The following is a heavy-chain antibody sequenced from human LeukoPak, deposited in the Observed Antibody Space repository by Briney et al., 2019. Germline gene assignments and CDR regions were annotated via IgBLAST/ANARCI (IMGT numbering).Heavy chain of an antibody. D-gene: IGHD7-27*01. V-gene: IGHV3-21*04. CDR1: GFTFSSYS. CDR2: ISSSSSYI. Sequence: GGSLRLSCAASGFTFSSYSMNWVRQAPGKGLEWVSSISSSSSYIYYADSVKGRFTISRDNAKNSLYLQMNSLRAEDTAVYYCAKDATGDKSFAFDYWGQGTLVTVSS. CDR3: AKDATGDKSFAFDY. J-gene: IGHJ4*02.